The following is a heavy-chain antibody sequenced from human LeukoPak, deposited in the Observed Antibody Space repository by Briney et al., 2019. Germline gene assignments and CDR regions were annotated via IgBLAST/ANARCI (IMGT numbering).Heavy chain of an antibody. CDR1: GGTFSSYA. CDR2: IIPILGTA. J-gene: IGHJ3*02. D-gene: IGHD4-17*01. CDR3: ARYYGDYGGAFDI. Sequence: ASVKVSCKASGGTFSSYAISWVRQAPGQGLEWMGRIIPILGTANYAQKFQGRVTITADKSTSTAYMELSSLRSEDTAVYYCARYYGDYGGAFDIWGQGTMVTVSS. V-gene: IGHV1-69*04.